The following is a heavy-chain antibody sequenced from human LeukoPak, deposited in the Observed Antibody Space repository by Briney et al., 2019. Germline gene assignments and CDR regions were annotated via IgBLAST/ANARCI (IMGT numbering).Heavy chain of an antibody. Sequence: SVKVSCKASGGTFSRYAISCVRQAPGRGVGWMGRIIPIFGTANSAQKFQGRVTITADKSTSTAYMELSSLRSEDTAVYYCARRALVGATGNFDYWGQGTLVTVSS. CDR2: IIPIFGTA. J-gene: IGHJ4*02. CDR3: ARRALVGATGNFDY. CDR1: GGTFSRYA. D-gene: IGHD1-26*01. V-gene: IGHV1-69*06.